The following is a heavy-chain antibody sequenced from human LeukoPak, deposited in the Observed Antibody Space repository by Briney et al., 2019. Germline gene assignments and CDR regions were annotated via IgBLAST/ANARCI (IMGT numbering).Heavy chain of an antibody. D-gene: IGHD2-15*01. CDR3: TVIAAIRADAFDI. CDR1: GFTFRNYW. V-gene: IGHV3-7*01. CDR2: IKEDGSEQ. Sequence: GGFLRLSCAASGFTFRNYWMSWVRQAPGKGLEWVANIKEDGSEQYNVDSVKGRFTISRDNGKNSLFLHMNSLRAEDTAMYYCTVIAAIRADAFDIWGQGTMVTVSS. J-gene: IGHJ3*02.